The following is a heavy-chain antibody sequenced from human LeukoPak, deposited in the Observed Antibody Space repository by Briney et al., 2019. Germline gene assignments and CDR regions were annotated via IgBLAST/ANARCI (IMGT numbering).Heavy chain of an antibody. V-gene: IGHV4-34*01. J-gene: IGHJ4*02. CDR3: ARGDSSGHYFDY. CDR1: GGSFSGYY. Sequence: SETLSLTCAVYGGSFSGYYWSWIRQPPGKGLEWIGEISHSGSTNYNPSLKSRVTISVDTSKNQFSLKLSSVTAADTAVYYCARGDSSGHYFDYWGQGTLVTVSS. D-gene: IGHD6-19*01. CDR2: ISHSGST.